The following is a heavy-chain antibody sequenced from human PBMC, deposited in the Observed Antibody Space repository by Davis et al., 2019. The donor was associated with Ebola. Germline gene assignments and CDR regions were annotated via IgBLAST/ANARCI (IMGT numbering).Heavy chain of an antibody. CDR2: ISSSSSYI. D-gene: IGHD6-19*01. J-gene: IGHJ4*02. V-gene: IGHV3-21*01. Sequence: GESLKISCAASGFTFSSYSMNWVRQAPGKGLEWVSSISSSSSYIYYADSVKGRFTISRDNAKNSLYLQMNSLRAEDTAVYYCARDRLAGYWGQGTLVTVSS. CDR1: GFTFSSYS. CDR3: ARDRLAGY.